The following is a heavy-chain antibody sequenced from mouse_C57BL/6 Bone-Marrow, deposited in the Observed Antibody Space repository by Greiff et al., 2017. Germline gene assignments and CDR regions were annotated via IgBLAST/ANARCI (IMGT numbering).Heavy chain of an antibody. J-gene: IGHJ1*03. D-gene: IGHD4-1*01. V-gene: IGHV5-16*01. Sequence: EVKLMESEGGLVQPGSSMKLSCTASGFTFSDYYMAWVRQVPEKGLEWVANINYDGSSTYYLDSLKSRFIISRDNAKNILYLQMSSLKSEDTATYYCARDRELTGTGYFDVWGTGTTVTVSS. CDR3: ARDRELTGTGYFDV. CDR2: INYDGSST. CDR1: GFTFSDYY.